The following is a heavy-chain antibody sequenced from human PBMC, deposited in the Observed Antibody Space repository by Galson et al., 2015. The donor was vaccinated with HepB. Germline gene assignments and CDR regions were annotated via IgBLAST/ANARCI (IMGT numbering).Heavy chain of an antibody. D-gene: IGHD2-15*01. J-gene: IGHJ4*02. Sequence: SLRLSCAASGFTFGDYAMSWFRQAPGKGLEWVGFIRSKAYGGTAEYAASVKGRFTISRDASKRIAYLQMNSLKTEDTAVYYCTRTHFRISFPSKFDYWGQGTLVTVSS. CDR1: GFTFGDYA. CDR2: IRSKAYGGTA. V-gene: IGHV3-49*03. CDR3: TRTHFRISFPSKFDY.